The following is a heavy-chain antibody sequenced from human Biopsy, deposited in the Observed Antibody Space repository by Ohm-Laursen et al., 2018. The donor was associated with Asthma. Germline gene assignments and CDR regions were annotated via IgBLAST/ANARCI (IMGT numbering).Heavy chain of an antibody. V-gene: IGHV3-53*01. D-gene: IGHD3-22*01. J-gene: IGHJ4*02. CDR3: ARGDSSNWSHYYFDY. Sequence: SLRLSCAALGFAVSRDYKFWVRQAPGKGLERVSVIYSGGTSHTADSVRGRFTISRDYSKNTLYLQMHSLRAEDTAVYYCARGDSSNWSHYYFDYWGQGTLVTVSS. CDR1: GFAVSRDY. CDR2: IYSGGTS.